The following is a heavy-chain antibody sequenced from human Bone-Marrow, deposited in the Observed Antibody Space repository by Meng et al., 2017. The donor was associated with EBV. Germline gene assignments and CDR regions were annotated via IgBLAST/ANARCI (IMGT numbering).Heavy chain of an antibody. CDR3: AKDLSGRFDP. CDR2: IPSDGSHNK. J-gene: IGHJ5*02. D-gene: IGHD1-14*01. Sequence: GGSGGGLVHPGRFLRLSCAASGFTFSNYGFHWVRQAPGKGPEWVAIIPSDGSHNKYYADSVKGRFTISRDNSKNTLYLQMNSLRIEDTAVYYCAKDLSGRFDPWGQGTLVTVSS. CDR1: GFTFSNYG. V-gene: IGHV3-30*18.